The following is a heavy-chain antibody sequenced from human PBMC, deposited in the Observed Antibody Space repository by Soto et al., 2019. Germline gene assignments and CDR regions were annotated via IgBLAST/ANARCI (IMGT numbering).Heavy chain of an antibody. D-gene: IGHD2-15*01. Sequence: QVQLVQSGAEVKKPGSSVKVSCKASGGTFSSYAISWVRQAPGQGLEWMGGIIPIFGTANYAQKFQGRVTITADESTSTAYMELSRLRSEDTAVYYCARGTGYCSGGSCYPGAFDIWGQGTMVTASS. J-gene: IGHJ3*02. V-gene: IGHV1-69*01. CDR3: ARGTGYCSGGSCYPGAFDI. CDR1: GGTFSSYA. CDR2: IIPIFGTA.